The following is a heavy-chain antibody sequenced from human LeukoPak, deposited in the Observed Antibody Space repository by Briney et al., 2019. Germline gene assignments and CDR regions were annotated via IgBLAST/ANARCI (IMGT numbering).Heavy chain of an antibody. CDR1: GFTFGRYP. V-gene: IGHV3-30*04. CDR2: ISYDGADP. J-gene: IGHJ1*01. CDR3: AKDREAVAGSEYFQH. Sequence: GRSLRLSCAASGFTFGRYPLHWVRQAPGKGLEWVASISYDGADPYYADSVRGRFTISRDNSKDTLYLQMNSLRPEDTAVFYCAKDREAVAGSEYFQHWGQGTLVTVSS. D-gene: IGHD6-19*01.